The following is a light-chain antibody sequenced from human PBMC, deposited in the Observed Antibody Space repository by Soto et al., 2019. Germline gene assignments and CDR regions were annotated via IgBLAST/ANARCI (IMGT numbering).Light chain of an antibody. CDR2: EVS. CDR1: SSDVGGYNY. J-gene: IGLJ2*01. CDR3: SSYAGSNHVV. V-gene: IGLV2-8*01. Sequence: QSALTQPPSASGSPGQSVTISCTGTSSDVGGYNYVSWYQQHPGKAPKLMIYEVSKRPSVVPDRFSGSKSGNTASLTVSGLQAEDEADYYCSSYAGSNHVVFGGGTKVTVL.